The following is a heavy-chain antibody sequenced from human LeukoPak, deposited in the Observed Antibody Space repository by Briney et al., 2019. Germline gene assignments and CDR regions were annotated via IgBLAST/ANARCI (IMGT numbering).Heavy chain of an antibody. CDR3: ARAPGFGSNLGFDN. CDR1: GGSISSGAYS. J-gene: IGHJ4*02. D-gene: IGHD4-23*01. Sequence: PSETLSLTCAVSGGSISSGAYSWNWIRQPPGKGLEWIGFMRQGGSTFYNPSFTSRVIISADRSGNHFSLSVTSVTAADTAVYFCARAPGFGSNLGFDNWGQGTLVTVSS. CDR2: MRQGGST. V-gene: IGHV4-30-2*01.